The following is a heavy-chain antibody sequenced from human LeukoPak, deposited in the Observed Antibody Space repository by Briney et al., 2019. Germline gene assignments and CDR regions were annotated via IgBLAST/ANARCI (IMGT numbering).Heavy chain of an antibody. CDR1: GYTFTSYG. J-gene: IGHJ4*02. V-gene: IGHV1-18*01. D-gene: IGHD1-26*01. CDR2: ISAYNGNT. CDR3: ARVVVGATTHYFDY. Sequence: ASVKVSCKASGYTFTSYGISWVRQAPGQGLEWMGWISAYNGNTNYAQMLQGRVTMTTDTSTSTAYMELRSLRSDDTAVYYCARVVVGATTHYFDYWGQGTLVTVSS.